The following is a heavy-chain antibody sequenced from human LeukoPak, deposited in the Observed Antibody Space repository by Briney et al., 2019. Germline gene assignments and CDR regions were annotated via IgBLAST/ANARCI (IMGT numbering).Heavy chain of an antibody. D-gene: IGHD2-15*01. J-gene: IGHJ4*02. Sequence: GGSLRLSCAASGFTFSSYSMNWVRQAPGKGLEWVSSISSSSSYIYYADSVKGRFTIFRDNAKNSLYLQMNSLRAEDTAVYYCARLMVAATFDYWGQGTLVTVSS. CDR1: GFTFSSYS. V-gene: IGHV3-21*01. CDR3: ARLMVAATFDY. CDR2: ISSSSSYI.